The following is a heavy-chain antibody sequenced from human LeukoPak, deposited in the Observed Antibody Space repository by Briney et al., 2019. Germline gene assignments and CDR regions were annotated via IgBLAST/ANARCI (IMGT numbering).Heavy chain of an antibody. CDR3: ASMSGYYPSYYFDY. CDR1: GYTFTTYG. D-gene: IGHD3-3*01. J-gene: IGHJ4*02. V-gene: IGHV1-18*01. Sequence: ASVKVSCKASGYTFTTYGITWVRQAPGQGLEWLGWISAYNGNIDYAQKLQGRVTLTTDTSTSTAYMEVRSLRSDDTAVYYCASMSGYYPSYYFDYWGQGTLVTVSS. CDR2: ISAYNGNI.